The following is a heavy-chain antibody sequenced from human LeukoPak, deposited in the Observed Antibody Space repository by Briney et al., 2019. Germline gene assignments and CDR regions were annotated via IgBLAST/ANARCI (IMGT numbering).Heavy chain of an antibody. D-gene: IGHD6-13*01. CDR1: GGSISSYY. CDR2: INHSGST. Sequence: SETLSLTCTASGGSISSYYWSWIRQPPGKGLEWIGEINHSGSTNYNPSLKSRVTISVDTSKNQFSLKLSSVTAADTAVYYCARYSSYYYYGMDVWGQGTTVTVSS. J-gene: IGHJ6*02. CDR3: ARYSSYYYYGMDV. V-gene: IGHV4-34*01.